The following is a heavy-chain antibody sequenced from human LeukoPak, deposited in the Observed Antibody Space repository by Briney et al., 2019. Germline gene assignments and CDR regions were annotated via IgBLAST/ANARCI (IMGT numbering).Heavy chain of an antibody. CDR1: GYTFTTHG. V-gene: IGHV1-2*02. CDR3: ARDRAVVVVAAILSY. J-gene: IGHJ4*02. CDR2: INPNSGGT. D-gene: IGHD2-15*01. Sequence: ASVKVSCKASGYTFTTHGIAWARQAPGQGLEWMGWINPNSGGTNYAQKFQGRATMTRDTSISTAYMELSRLRSDDTAVYYCARDRAVVVVAAILSYWGQGTLVTVSS.